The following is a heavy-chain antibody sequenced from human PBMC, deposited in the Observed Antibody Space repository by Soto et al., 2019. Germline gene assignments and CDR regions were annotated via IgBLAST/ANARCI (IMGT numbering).Heavy chain of an antibody. V-gene: IGHV3-30*03. D-gene: IGHD2-2*01. Sequence: GGALRLTRSASGFRFSTYAIPWVRHSPGKGLEWVAVISYDGGNKYYVDSVKGRFTISRDNSKNTLHLQMNSLRAEDTAVYYCARDRTSSPNWFDPWGQGTLVTVSS. CDR1: GFRFSTYA. CDR2: ISYDGGNK. CDR3: ARDRTSSPNWFDP. J-gene: IGHJ5*02.